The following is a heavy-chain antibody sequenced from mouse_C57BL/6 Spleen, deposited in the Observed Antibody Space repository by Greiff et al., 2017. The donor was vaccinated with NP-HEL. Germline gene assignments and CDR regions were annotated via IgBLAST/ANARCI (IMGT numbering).Heavy chain of an antibody. Sequence: VQRVESGAELVRPGASVKLSCKASGYTFTDYYINWVKQRPGQGLEWIARIYPGNGNTYYNEKFKGKATLTAEKSSSTAYMQLSSLTSEDSAVYFCARWDVGFAYWGQGTLVTVSA. V-gene: IGHV1-76*01. J-gene: IGHJ3*01. D-gene: IGHD4-1*01. CDR2: IYPGNGNT. CDR3: ARWDVGFAY. CDR1: GYTFTDYY.